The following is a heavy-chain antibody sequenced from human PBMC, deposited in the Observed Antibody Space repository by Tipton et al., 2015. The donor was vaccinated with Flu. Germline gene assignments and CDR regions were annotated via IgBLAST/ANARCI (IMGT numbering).Heavy chain of an antibody. CDR1: GGSISSYY. CDR3: AREKVGATSAFDI. J-gene: IGHJ3*02. D-gene: IGHD1-26*01. V-gene: IGHV4-59*01. Sequence: TLRLSCTVSGGSISSYYWSWIRQPPGKGLEWIGYIYYSGSTNYNPSLKSRVTISVDTSKNQFSLKLSSVTAADTAVYYCAREKVGATSAFDIWGQGTMVTVSS. CDR2: IYYSGST.